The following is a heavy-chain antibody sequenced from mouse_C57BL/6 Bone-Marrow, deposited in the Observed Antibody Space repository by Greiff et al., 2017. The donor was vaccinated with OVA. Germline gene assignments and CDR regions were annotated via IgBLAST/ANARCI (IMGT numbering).Heavy chain of an antibody. D-gene: IGHD4-1*01. CDR1: GFNIKDDY. J-gene: IGHJ1*03. CDR3: TTLTGTGYFDV. Sequence: EVQLQQSGAELVRPGASVKLSCTASGFNIKDDYMHWVKQRPEQGLEWIGWIDPENGDTEYASKFQGKATITADTSSNTAYLQLSSLTSEDTAGYYCTTLTGTGYFDVWGTGTTVTVSA. V-gene: IGHV14-4*01. CDR2: IDPENGDT.